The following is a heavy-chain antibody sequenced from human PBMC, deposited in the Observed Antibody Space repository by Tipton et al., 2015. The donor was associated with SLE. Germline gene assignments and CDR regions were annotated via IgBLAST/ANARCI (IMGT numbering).Heavy chain of an antibody. Sequence: TLSLTCTVSGDSISSGSYYWSWIRQPAGKGLEWIGHIYTSGSTDYKPSLESRVAISVDTSKNQFSLKLSSVTAADTAVYYCARGVGEVGRFGAFDIWGQGTMVSVSS. CDR2: IYTSGST. D-gene: IGHD3-16*01. CDR3: ARGVGEVGRFGAFDI. V-gene: IGHV4-61*09. J-gene: IGHJ3*02. CDR1: GDSISSGSYY.